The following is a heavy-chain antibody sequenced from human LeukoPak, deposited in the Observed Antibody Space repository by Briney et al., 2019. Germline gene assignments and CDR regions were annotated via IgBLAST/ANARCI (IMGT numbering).Heavy chain of an antibody. CDR2: INSDGSST. Sequence: GGSLRLSCAASGFTFSSYWMHWARQAPGKGLVWVSRINSDGSSTSYADSVKGRFTISRDNAKNTLYLQMNSLRAEDTAVYYCARGGYSYGSTPQHWGQGTLVTVSS. D-gene: IGHD5-18*01. CDR3: ARGGYSYGSTPQH. CDR1: GFTFSSYW. J-gene: IGHJ1*01. V-gene: IGHV3-74*01.